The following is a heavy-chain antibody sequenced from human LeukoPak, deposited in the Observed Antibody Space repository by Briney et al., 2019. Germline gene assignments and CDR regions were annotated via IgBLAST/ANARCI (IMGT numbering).Heavy chain of an antibody. J-gene: IGHJ4*02. CDR1: GFTFSSYG. D-gene: IGHD1/OR15-1a*01. CDR3: AKDPSADRNSCGIDH. CDR2: ISGSGGST. Sequence: PGGSLRLSCAASGFTFSSYGMSWVRQAPGKGLEWVSAISGSGGSTYYADSVKGRFTISRDNSKNTLYLQMNSLRAEDTAVYYCAKDPSADRNSCGIDHWGQGTLVTVSS. V-gene: IGHV3-23*01.